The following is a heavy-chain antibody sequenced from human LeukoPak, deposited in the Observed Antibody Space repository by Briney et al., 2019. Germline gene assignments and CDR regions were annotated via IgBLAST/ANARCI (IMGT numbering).Heavy chain of an antibody. CDR2: ISSSGSTI. CDR3: ARVRPTVDY. V-gene: IGHV3-48*01. CDR1: GFTFSSYS. J-gene: IGHJ4*02. Sequence: GGSLRLSCAASGFTFSSYSMNWVRQAPGKGLEWVSYISSSGSTIYYADSVKGRFTISRDNAKNSLYLQMNSLRAEDTAVYYCARVRPTVDYWGQGTLVTVSS.